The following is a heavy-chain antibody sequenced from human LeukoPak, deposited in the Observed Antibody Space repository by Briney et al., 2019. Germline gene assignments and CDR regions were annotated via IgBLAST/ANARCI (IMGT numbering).Heavy chain of an antibody. V-gene: IGHV3-30-3*01. D-gene: IGHD1-1*01. CDR2: ISYDGSNK. CDR3: ARVLERRLDYYYGMDV. J-gene: IGHJ6*02. Sequence: PGGSLRLSCAASGVTFSNYAMHWVRQAPGKGLEWVAVISYDGSNKHYADSVKGRFTISRDNSKNTLYLQMTSLRAEDTAVYYCARVLERRLDYYYGMDVWGQGTTVTVSS. CDR1: GVTFSNYA.